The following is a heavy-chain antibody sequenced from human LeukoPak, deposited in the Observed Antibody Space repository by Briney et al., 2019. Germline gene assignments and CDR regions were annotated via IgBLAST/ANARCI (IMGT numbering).Heavy chain of an antibody. V-gene: IGHV1-69*04. CDR2: IIPILGIA. CDR3: ARGTEWELHNWFDP. Sequence: GASVKVSCKASGGTFISYAISWVRQAPGQGLEWMGRIIPILGIANYAQKFQGRVTITADKSTSTAYMELSSLRSEDTAVYYCARGTEWELHNWFDPWGQGTLVTVSS. D-gene: IGHD1-26*01. J-gene: IGHJ5*02. CDR1: GGTFISYA.